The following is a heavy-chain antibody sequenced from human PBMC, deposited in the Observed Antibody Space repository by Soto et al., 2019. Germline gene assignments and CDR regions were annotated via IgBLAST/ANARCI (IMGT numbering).Heavy chain of an antibody. CDR3: AKVSSGLLSHSQQGFDI. CDR2: ISYDGSNK. J-gene: IGHJ3*02. Sequence: PGGSLRLSCAASGFTFSSYGMHWVRQAPGKGLEWVAVISYDGSNKYYADSVKGRFTIPRDNSKNTLYLQMNSLRAEDTAVYYCAKVSSGLLSHSQQGFDIWGQGTMVTVSS. CDR1: GFTFSSYG. D-gene: IGHD3-22*01. V-gene: IGHV3-30*18.